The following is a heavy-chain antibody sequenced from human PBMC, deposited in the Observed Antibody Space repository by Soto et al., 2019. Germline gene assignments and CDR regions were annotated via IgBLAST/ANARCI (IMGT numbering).Heavy chain of an antibody. Sequence: EVQLVESGGGLVQPGGSLRLSCSASGFTFSSYAMHWVRQAPGKGLEYVSAISSNGGSTYYADSVKGRFTISRDNSKNTLYRQMSSLRAEDTAVYYCVKDEGSGWNQRPYYFDYWGQGTLVTVSS. D-gene: IGHD6-19*01. CDR1: GFTFSSYA. J-gene: IGHJ4*02. CDR3: VKDEGSGWNQRPYYFDY. CDR2: ISSNGGST. V-gene: IGHV3-64D*06.